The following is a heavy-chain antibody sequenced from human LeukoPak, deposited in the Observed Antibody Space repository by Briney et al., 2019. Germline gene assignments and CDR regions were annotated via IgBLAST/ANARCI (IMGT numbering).Heavy chain of an antibody. CDR3: ASRGSSRAKWDY. CDR1: GFTFSSYA. J-gene: IGHJ4*02. D-gene: IGHD6-6*01. Sequence: GGSLRLSCAASGFTFSSYAMTWVRQAPGKGLGWVSAISGSGGSTNYADSVMGRFTISRDNSKNTLYLQMNSLRAEGTAIYYCASRGSSRAKWDYWGQGTLVTVSS. V-gene: IGHV3-23*01. CDR2: ISGSGGST.